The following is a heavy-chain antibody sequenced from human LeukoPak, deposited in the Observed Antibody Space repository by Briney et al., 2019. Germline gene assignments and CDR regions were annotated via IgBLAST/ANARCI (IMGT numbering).Heavy chain of an antibody. CDR1: GFTFSSYA. Sequence: QPGGSLRLSCAAPGFTFSSYAMHWVRQAPGKGLEWVAVISYDGSNKYYADSVKGRFTISRDNSKNTLYLQMNSLRADDTAVYYCAKGCGADWYPSDYWGQGTLVTVSS. CDR3: AKGCGADWYPSDY. D-gene: IGHD2-21*02. V-gene: IGHV3-30-3*01. J-gene: IGHJ4*02. CDR2: ISYDGSNK.